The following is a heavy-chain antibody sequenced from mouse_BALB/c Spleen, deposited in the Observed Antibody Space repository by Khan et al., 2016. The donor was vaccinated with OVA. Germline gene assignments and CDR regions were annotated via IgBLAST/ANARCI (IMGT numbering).Heavy chain of an antibody. Sequence: VQLQQPGTELVKPGASVKLSCTASGFNIKDTYMHWVKQRPEQGLEWIGRIDPANGNTKYDPKFQGQATMTADTSSNTAYLQLSSLTSEDTAVYYCARDYWDVFAYGGQGTLVTVSA. CDR2: IDPANGNT. CDR1: GFNIKDTY. CDR3: ARDYWDVFAY. J-gene: IGHJ3*01. D-gene: IGHD4-1*01. V-gene: IGHV14-3*02.